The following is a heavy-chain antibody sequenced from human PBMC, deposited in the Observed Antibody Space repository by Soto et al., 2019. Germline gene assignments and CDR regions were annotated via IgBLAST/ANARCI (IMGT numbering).Heavy chain of an antibody. CDR1: GGFVSSNSYS. J-gene: IGHJ6*02. Sequence: SDTLSLTCTFSGGFVSSNSYSWGWIRQSPGKGLEWIGTIYSSENTYYNPSLLSRVTISVDTSKNEFSLRLSSVTAADTAVYYCARLNGYCISTNCHGYYGMDVWGQGTTVTVS. D-gene: IGHD2-2*03. CDR2: IYSSENT. CDR3: ARLNGYCISTNCHGYYGMDV. V-gene: IGHV4-39*01.